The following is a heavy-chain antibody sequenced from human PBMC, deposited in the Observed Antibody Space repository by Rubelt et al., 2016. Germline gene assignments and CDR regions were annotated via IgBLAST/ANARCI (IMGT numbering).Heavy chain of an antibody. CDR1: GFTFSSYW. V-gene: IGHV3-66*01. Sequence: EVQLVESGGGLVQPGGSLRLSCAASGFTFSSYWMHWVRQAPGQGLVWVSVIYCGGSTNSADSMKGRFTISGIRSTDKLYLQESGLRSADTAVYHCARGGTSFDHWGQGTLVTVSS. CDR3: ARGGTSFDH. D-gene: IGHD1-14*01. J-gene: IGHJ4*02. CDR2: IYCGGST.